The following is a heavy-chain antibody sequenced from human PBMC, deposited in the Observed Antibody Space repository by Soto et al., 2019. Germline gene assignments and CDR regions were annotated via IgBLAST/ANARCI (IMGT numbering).Heavy chain of an antibody. CDR2: VYWNDAK. V-gene: IGHV2-5*01. J-gene: IGHJ4*02. CDR1: GFSLTTSEVG. CDR3: AHLHTREYFFDS. D-gene: IGHD4-4*01. Sequence: SGPTLVNPTQTLTLTCTFSGFSLTTSEVGVGWIRQPPGKALEWLAHVYWNDAKYYSLSLKSRLTITKDTSKSQVVLIITNMDPLDTATYYCAHLHTREYFFDSWGQGALVTVSS.